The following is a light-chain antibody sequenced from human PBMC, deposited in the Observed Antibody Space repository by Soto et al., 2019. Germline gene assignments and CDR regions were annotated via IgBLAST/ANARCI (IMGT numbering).Light chain of an antibody. CDR1: QSISSY. V-gene: IGKV1-39*01. CDR3: QQSYSSPQT. Sequence: DIQMTQSPSSLSASVGDRVTITCRASQSISSYLNWYQQKPGKAPKLLIYAASSLQSGVPSRFSGSRSGPDFTLTTSSLQHEDFATYYCQQSYSSPQTFGQGTKVDSK. J-gene: IGKJ1*01. CDR2: AAS.